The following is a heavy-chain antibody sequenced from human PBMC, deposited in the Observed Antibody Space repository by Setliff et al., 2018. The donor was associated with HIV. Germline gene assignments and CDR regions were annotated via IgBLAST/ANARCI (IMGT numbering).Heavy chain of an antibody. D-gene: IGHD4-17*01. J-gene: IGHJ4*02. V-gene: IGHV3-74*03. CDR1: GFTFNGYA. Sequence: PGGSLRLSCVGSGFTFNGYAMNWVRQAPGKGLVWVSRINTDGSSATYADSVKGRFTNSRDNAKNSLFLQMNSLRAEDTAVYYCARGQTSVTLQFDHWGQGALVTVSS. CDR3: ARGQTSVTLQFDH. CDR2: INTDGSSA.